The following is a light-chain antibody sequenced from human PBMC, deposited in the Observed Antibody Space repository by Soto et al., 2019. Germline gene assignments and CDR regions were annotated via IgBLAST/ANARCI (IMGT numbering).Light chain of an antibody. J-gene: IGLJ2*01. Sequence: QSALTQPASVSGSPGQSITISCTGTSTDVGAYNYVSWYQQHPGKAHKLVIFDVTNRPSEVSDRFSGSKSGNTASLTISGLQFEDEADYYCSSYRGTSTPVFGGGTKLTVL. CDR3: SSYRGTSTPV. V-gene: IGLV2-14*01. CDR1: STDVGAYNY. CDR2: DVT.